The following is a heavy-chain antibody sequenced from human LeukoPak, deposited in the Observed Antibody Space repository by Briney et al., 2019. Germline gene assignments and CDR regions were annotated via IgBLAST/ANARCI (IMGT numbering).Heavy chain of an antibody. Sequence: GESLKISCKAYGYSFSIYWIGWVRQMPGKGLEWMAIIYPGDSDTRYSPSFQGQVPISVDKSINTAYLQWSSLRAADSAIYYCARLDKEGVTFSDHWGQGTLVTVSS. CDR3: ARLDKEGVTFSDH. CDR2: IYPGDSDT. V-gene: IGHV5-51*01. J-gene: IGHJ4*02. D-gene: IGHD2/OR15-2a*01. CDR1: GYSFSIYW.